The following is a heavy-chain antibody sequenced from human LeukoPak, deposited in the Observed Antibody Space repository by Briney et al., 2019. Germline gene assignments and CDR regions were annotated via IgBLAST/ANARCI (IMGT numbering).Heavy chain of an antibody. CDR1: GFSLSTSGVG. V-gene: IGHV2-5*02. CDR3: AHKFLLYYFDY. Sequence: SGPTLVNPPQTLTLTCTFSGFSLSTSGVGVAWIRQPPGKALEWLSLIYWDDDKRYSPSLKSRLTITKDTSKNQVVLTMTNMDPVDTATYYCAHKFLLYYFDYWGQGTLVTVSS. J-gene: IGHJ4*02. D-gene: IGHD2-21*01. CDR2: IYWDDDK.